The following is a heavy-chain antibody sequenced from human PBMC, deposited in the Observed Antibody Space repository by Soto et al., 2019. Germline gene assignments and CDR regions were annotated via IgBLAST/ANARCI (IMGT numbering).Heavy chain of an antibody. CDR3: AREGGYFDSSGSGVYHYHGVDV. Sequence: SDTLSLTSTVSGGSISTYFWSWIRQPAGGGLEGIGRIYTTGRTNYNPSLKSRVTMSLDTSRNQFSLKLSAVTAADTAVYDCAREGGYFDSSGSGVYHYHGVDVWGQGTTGTVAS. D-gene: IGHD3-22*01. CDR1: GGSISTYF. V-gene: IGHV4-4*07. J-gene: IGHJ6*02. CDR2: IYTTGRT.